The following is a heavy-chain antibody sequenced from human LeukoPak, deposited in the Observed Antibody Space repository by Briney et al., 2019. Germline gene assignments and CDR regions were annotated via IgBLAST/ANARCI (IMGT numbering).Heavy chain of an antibody. V-gene: IGHV4-39*07. J-gene: IGHJ4*02. CDR1: GGSISSSSYY. Sequence: RASETLSLTCTVSGGSISSSSYYWGWIRQPPGKGLEWIGSIYYSGSTHYNPSLKSRVTISLDTSKNQFSLKLSSVTAADTAVYYCARDGEMATIENYFDYWGQGTLVTVSS. CDR2: IYYSGST. CDR3: ARDGEMATIENYFDY. D-gene: IGHD5-24*01.